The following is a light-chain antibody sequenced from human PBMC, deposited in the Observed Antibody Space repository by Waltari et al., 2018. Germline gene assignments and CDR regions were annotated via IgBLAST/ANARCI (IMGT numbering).Light chain of an antibody. Sequence: QSVLTQPPSVSGTPGQRVTISCSGSASNIGNNLVNWYQQFPGKAPKLPIYMSAQRPSGAPDRFSGSKSGTSASLAISGLQSEDEADYYCAAWDDSLNGLWVFGGGTKVTVL. CDR1: ASNIGNNL. V-gene: IGLV1-44*01. J-gene: IGLJ3*02. CDR2: MSA. CDR3: AAWDDSLNGLWV.